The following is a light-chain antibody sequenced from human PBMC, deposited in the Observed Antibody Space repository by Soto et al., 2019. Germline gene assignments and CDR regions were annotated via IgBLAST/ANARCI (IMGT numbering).Light chain of an antibody. V-gene: IGLV1-44*01. CDR3: ASWDDSRLGSWV. J-gene: IGLJ3*02. CDR1: SSNIGNSI. CDR2: SND. Sequence: QSVLTQPPSASGTPGQRVTISCSGSSSNIGNSIVNWYQHLPGTAPKLLMYSNDQRPSGVPDRFSGSKSGTSASLAITGLQSEDEADYYCASWDDSRLGSWVFGGGTKLTVL.